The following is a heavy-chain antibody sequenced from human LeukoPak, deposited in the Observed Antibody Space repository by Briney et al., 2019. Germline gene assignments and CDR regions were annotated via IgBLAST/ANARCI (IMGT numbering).Heavy chain of an antibody. CDR2: MNPNSGNT. CDR1: GYTFTSYD. V-gene: IGHV1-8*01. CDR3: ARGTNIADLGY. J-gene: IGHJ4*02. D-gene: IGHD6-13*01. Sequence: ASVKVSCRASGYTFTSYDINRVRQATGQGLEWLGWMNPNSGNTGYAQKFQGRVTMTRNTSISTAYMELSSLRSEDTAVYYCARGTNIADLGYWGQGTLVTVSS.